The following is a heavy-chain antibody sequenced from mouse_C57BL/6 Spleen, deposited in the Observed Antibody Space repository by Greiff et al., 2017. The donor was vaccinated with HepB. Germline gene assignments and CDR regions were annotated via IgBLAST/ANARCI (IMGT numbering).Heavy chain of an antibody. D-gene: IGHD1-1*01. Sequence: EVKLMESGPGLVKPSQSLSLTCSVTGYSITSGYYWNWIRQFPGNKLEWMGYISYDGSNNYNPSLKNRISITRDTSKNQFFLKLNSVTTEDTATYYCAREGYGSSYLAYWGQGTLVTVSA. CDR3: AREGYGSSYLAY. CDR1: GYSITSGYY. V-gene: IGHV3-6*01. CDR2: ISYDGSN. J-gene: IGHJ3*01.